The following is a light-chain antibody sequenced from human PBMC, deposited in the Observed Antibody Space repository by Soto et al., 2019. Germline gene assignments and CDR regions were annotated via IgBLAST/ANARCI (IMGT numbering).Light chain of an antibody. CDR1: QSMSDS. CDR3: QQSYSNSYT. CDR2: SAS. V-gene: IGKV1-39*01. Sequence: DIQLTQSPSSLSASVGDRVTITCRASQSMSDSLNWYQQKLGQAPKLLIYSASNLESGVPSRFSGGGSGTDFTLTISSLQPEDFGTYFCQQSYSNSYTFGQGTTLEIK. J-gene: IGKJ2*01.